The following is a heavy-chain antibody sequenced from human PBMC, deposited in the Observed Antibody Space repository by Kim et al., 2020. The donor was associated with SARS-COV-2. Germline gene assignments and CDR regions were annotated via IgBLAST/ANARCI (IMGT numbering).Heavy chain of an antibody. CDR2: ISGSGGST. CDR3: AKDPISYYYDSSGYYWVHAFDI. CDR1: GFTFSSYA. Sequence: GGSLRLSCAASGFTFSSYAMSWVRQAPGKGLEWVSAISGSGGSTYYADSVKGRFTISRDNSKNTLYLQMNSLRAEDTAVYYCAKDPISYYYDSSGYYWVHAFDIWGQGTMVTVSS. D-gene: IGHD3-22*01. V-gene: IGHV3-23*01. J-gene: IGHJ3*02.